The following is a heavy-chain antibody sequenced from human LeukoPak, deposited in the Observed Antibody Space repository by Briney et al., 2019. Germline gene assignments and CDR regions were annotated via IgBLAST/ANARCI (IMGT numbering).Heavy chain of an antibody. J-gene: IGHJ4*02. V-gene: IGHV3-21*01. Sequence: GGSLRLSRAASGFTFSSYSMNWVRQAPGKGLEWVSSISSSSSYIYYADSVKGRFTISRDNAKNSLYLQMNSLRAEDTAVYYCARAPPVVPAAIRDDYVSDHDYWGQGTLVTVSS. D-gene: IGHD2-2*02. CDR2: ISSSSSYI. CDR3: ARAPPVVPAAIRDDYVSDHDY. CDR1: GFTFSSYS.